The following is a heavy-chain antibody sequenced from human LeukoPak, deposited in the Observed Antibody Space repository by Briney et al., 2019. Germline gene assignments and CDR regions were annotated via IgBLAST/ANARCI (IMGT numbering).Heavy chain of an antibody. J-gene: IGHJ4*02. V-gene: IGHV3-23*01. CDR2: VSGSGGST. Sequence: GGSLRLSCAASGFTFSSYAMSWVRQAPGKGLEWVSAVSGSGGSTYYADSVKGRFTISRDNSKNSLYLQMNSLRAEDTAVYYCAKAVPRYYYDSSGYYYAYWGQGTLVTVSS. D-gene: IGHD3-22*01. CDR1: GFTFSSYA. CDR3: AKAVPRYYYDSSGYYYAY.